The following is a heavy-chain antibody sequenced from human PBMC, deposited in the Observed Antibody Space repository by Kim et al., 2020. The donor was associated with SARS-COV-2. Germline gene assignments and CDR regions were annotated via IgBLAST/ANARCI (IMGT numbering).Heavy chain of an antibody. D-gene: IGHD5-12*01. CDR3: ARRDGYNYYYYGMDV. J-gene: IGHJ6*02. Sequence: DSVKGRFTISRDNSKNTLYLQMNSLRAEDTAVYYCARRDGYNYYYYGMDVWGQGTTVTVSS. V-gene: IGHV3-53*01.